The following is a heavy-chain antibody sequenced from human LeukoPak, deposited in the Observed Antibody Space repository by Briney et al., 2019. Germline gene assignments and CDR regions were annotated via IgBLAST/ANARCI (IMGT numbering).Heavy chain of an antibody. V-gene: IGHV1-18*01. CDR3: AREGLDYYDSSGYMY. D-gene: IGHD3-22*01. CDR2: ISAYNGNT. CDR1: GYTFTSYG. Sequence: ASVKVSCKASGYTFTSYGIGWVRQAPGQGLEWMGWISAYNGNTNYAQKLQGRVTMTTDTSTSTAYMELRSLRSDDTAVYYCAREGLDYYDSSGYMYWGQGTLVTVSS. J-gene: IGHJ4*02.